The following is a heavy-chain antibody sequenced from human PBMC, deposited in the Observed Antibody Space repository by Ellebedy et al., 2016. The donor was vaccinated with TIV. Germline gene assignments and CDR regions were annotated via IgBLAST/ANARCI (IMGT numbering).Heavy chain of an antibody. CDR3: ARDQTGRYGSGSLDY. J-gene: IGHJ4*02. CDR2: IVGSGGSR. D-gene: IGHD3-10*01. V-gene: IGHV3-23*01. CDR1: GFSFSSYA. Sequence: GESLKISCAASGFSFSSYAMSWVRQAPGKGLEWVSGIVGSGGSRYADSVKGRFTISRDNSKNTLYLQMNSLRAEDTAVYYCARDQTGRYGSGSLDYWGQGTLVTVSS.